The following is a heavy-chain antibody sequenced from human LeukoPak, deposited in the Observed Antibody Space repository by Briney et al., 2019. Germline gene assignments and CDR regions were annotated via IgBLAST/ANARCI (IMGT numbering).Heavy chain of an antibody. D-gene: IGHD4-23*01. CDR1: XGSIXSXX. J-gene: IGHJ4*02. V-gene: IGHV4-59*13. CDR3: ARTRAYGGRPDY. Sequence: XXXTVXXGSIXSXXWSWIRXPPGXXLXXIGYIYYSGGTNYNPSLKSRVTISVDTSKNQFSLKLSSVTAADTAVYYCARTRAYGGRPDYWGQGTLVTVSS. CDR2: IYYSGGT.